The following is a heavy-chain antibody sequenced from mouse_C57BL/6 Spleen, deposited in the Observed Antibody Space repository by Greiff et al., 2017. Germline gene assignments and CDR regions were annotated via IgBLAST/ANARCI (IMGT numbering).Heavy chain of an antibody. CDR3: ASGLLTTVVEDAMDY. CDR2: IDPSDSET. Sequence: QVQLQQPGAELVRPGSSVKLSCKASGYTFTSYWLHWVKQRPIQGLEWIGNIDPSDSETHYNQKFKDKATLTVDKSSSTAYMQLSSLTSEDSAVYYCASGLLTTVVEDAMDYWGQGTSVTVSS. CDR1: GYTFTSYW. D-gene: IGHD1-1*01. V-gene: IGHV1-52*01. J-gene: IGHJ4*01.